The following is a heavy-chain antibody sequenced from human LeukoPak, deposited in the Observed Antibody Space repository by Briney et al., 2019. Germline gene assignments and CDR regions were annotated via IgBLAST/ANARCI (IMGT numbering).Heavy chain of an antibody. CDR3: ARKDFWSGYLGY. CDR2: ISGSGGST. J-gene: IGHJ4*02. V-gene: IGHV3-23*01. Sequence: PGGSLRLSCAASGFTFSSYAMSWVRQAPGKGLEWVSAISGSGGSTYYADSVKGRFTISRDTSKNTLYLQMNSLRAEDTAVYYCARKDFWSGYLGYWGQGTLVTVSS. D-gene: IGHD3-3*01. CDR1: GFTFSSYA.